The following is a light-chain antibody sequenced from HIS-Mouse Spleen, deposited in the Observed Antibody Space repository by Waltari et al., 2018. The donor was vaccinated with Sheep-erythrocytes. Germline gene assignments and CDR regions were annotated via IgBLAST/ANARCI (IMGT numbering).Light chain of an antibody. Sequence: QSALTQPASVSGSPGQSITISCTGTSSDLWSYNLVSWYQQPPGKAPKLMIYEGSKRPSGVSNRFSGSKSGNTASLTISGLQAEDEADYYCCSYAGSSTWVFGGGTKLTVL. CDR2: EGS. CDR3: CSYAGSSTWV. V-gene: IGLV2-23*01. J-gene: IGLJ3*02. CDR1: SSDLWSYNL.